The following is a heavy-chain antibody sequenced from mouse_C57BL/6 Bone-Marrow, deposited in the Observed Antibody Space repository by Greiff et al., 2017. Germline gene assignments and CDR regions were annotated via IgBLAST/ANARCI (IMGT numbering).Heavy chain of an antibody. CDR3: ARERYYGSSPWYFDV. CDR1: GFTFSSYA. D-gene: IGHD1-1*01. J-gene: IGHJ1*03. V-gene: IGHV5-4*01. CDR2: ISDGGSYT. Sequence: EVTLVESGGGLVKPGGSLKLSCAASGFTFSSYAMSWVRQTPEKRLEWVATISDGGSYTYYPDNVKGRFTISRDNAKNNLYLQMSHLKSEDTAMYYCARERYYGSSPWYFDVWGTGTTVTVAS.